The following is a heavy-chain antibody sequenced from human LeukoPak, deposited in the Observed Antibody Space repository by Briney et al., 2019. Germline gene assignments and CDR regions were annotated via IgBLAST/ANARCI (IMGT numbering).Heavy chain of an antibody. CDR2: INPNSGGT. J-gene: IGHJ4*02. CDR3: ARVLIPELYSSGW. CDR1: GYTFTGYY. Sequence: ASVKVSCKASGYTFTGYYMHWVRQARGQGLEWMGWINPNSGGTNYAQKFQGRVTMTRDTSISTAYMELSRLRSDDTAVYYCARVLIPELYSSGWWGQGTLVTVSS. V-gene: IGHV1-2*02. D-gene: IGHD6-19*01.